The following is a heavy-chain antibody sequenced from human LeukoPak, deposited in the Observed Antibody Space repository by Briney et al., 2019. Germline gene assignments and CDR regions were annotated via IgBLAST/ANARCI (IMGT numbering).Heavy chain of an antibody. Sequence: PGGSLRLSCAASGFTFSSQAMSWVRRAPGKGLEWVSAISGTGGSTYYADSVKGRFTISRVNSKNTLYLQMNSLRAEDTAVYYCAKKYNYGSGSYGYFDYWGQGTLVTVSS. D-gene: IGHD3-10*01. V-gene: IGHV3-23*01. CDR3: AKKYNYGSGSYGYFDY. CDR2: ISGTGGST. J-gene: IGHJ4*02. CDR1: GFTFSSQA.